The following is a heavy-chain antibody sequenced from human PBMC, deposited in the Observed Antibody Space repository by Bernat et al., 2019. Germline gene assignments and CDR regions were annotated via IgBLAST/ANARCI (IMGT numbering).Heavy chain of an antibody. CDR2: IWYDGSNK. D-gene: IGHD3-22*01. J-gene: IGHJ4*02. CDR1: GFTFSSYG. Sequence: QVQLVESGGGVVQPGRSLRLSCAASGFTFSSYGMHWVRQAPGKGLEWVAVIWYDGSNKYYADSVKGRFTISRDNSKNTLYLQMNSLRAEDTAVYYCARDRASHYYDSSGFNYWGQGTLVTVSS. V-gene: IGHV3-33*01. CDR3: ARDRASHYYDSSGFNY.